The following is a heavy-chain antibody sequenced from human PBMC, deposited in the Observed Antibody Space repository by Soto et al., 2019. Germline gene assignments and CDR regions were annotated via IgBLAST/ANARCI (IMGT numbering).Heavy chain of an antibody. CDR1: GGTFSSNT. CDR3: AKLRYFDWSSYNWFEY. Sequence: SVKVSCKASGGTFSSNTISWVRQAPGQGLEWMGRIIPILGIANYAQKFQGRVTITADKSKNTLYLQMNSLRVEDTAVYYCAKLRYFDWSSYNWFEYWGQGTPVTVSS. D-gene: IGHD3-9*01. CDR2: IIPILGIA. V-gene: IGHV1-69*02. J-gene: IGHJ5*01.